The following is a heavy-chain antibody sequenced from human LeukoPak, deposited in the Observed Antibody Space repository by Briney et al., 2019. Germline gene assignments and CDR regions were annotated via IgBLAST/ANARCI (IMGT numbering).Heavy chain of an antibody. CDR3: ARIAVAGSFDY. CDR2: INPSGGST. CDR1: GYTFTSYY. Sequence: ASVKVSCKASGYTFTSYYMHWVRQAPGQGLEWMGIINPSGGSTNYAQKLQGRVTMTTDTSTSTAYMELRSLRSDDTAVYYCARIAVAGSFDYWGQGTLVTVSS. V-gene: IGHV1-46*01. J-gene: IGHJ4*02. D-gene: IGHD6-19*01.